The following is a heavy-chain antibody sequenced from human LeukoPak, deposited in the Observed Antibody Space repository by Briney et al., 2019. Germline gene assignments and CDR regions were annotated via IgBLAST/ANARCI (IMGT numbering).Heavy chain of an antibody. Sequence: GGSLRLSCAASRFTFSNYGRHWVRQAPGKGLEWGAVIWYDGSNKYYADSGKGRFTISRDNSKNTLYLQMNRLRAEDTAVYYCARGRGYDSGTYNYAFSDYWGQGTLVTVSS. V-gene: IGHV3-33*01. J-gene: IGHJ4*02. CDR1: RFTFSNYG. D-gene: IGHD3-22*01. CDR2: IWYDGSNK. CDR3: ARGRGYDSGTYNYAFSDY.